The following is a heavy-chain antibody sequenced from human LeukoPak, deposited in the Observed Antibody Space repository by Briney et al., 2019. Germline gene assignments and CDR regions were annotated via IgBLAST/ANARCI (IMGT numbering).Heavy chain of an antibody. Sequence: SETLSLTCAVSGGSLSPHYWSWIRRPLGKGLEWIGEINNRGTTNYSPSLRGRATISVDTSKSQFSPRLTSVTAADTAIYYCARVPLWWLTPFDFWGQGTLATVSS. V-gene: IGHV4-34*01. D-gene: IGHD5-12*01. CDR2: INNRGTT. CDR1: GGSLSPHY. J-gene: IGHJ4*02. CDR3: ARVPLWWLTPFDF.